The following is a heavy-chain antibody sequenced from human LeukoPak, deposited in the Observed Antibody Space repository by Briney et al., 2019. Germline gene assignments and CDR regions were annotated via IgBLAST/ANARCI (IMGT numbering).Heavy chain of an antibody. CDR3: AKDHNYDILTGYYTPYYYYGMDV. V-gene: IGHV3-30*18. CDR1: GFTFSSYG. CDR2: ISYDGSNK. J-gene: IGHJ6*02. Sequence: QAGGSLRLSCAASGFTFSSYGMHRVRQAPGKGLEWVAVISYDGSNKYYADSVKGRFTISRDKSKNTLYLQMNSLRAEDAAVYYCAKDHNYDILTGYYTPYYYYGMDVWGQGTTVTVSS. D-gene: IGHD3-9*01.